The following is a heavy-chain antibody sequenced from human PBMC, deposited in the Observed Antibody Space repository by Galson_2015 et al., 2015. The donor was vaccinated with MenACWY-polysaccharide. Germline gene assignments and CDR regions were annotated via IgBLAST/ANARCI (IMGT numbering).Heavy chain of an antibody. Sequence: SLRLSCAASGFTFSSYSLNWVRQAPGKGLEWVSYISSSSSTIYYADSVKGRFTISRDNAKNSLYLQMNSLRDEDTAVYYCARDVSESDDFWSGYYSLIWSWYFDLWGRGTLVTVSS. D-gene: IGHD3-3*01. V-gene: IGHV3-48*02. CDR2: ISSSSSTI. CDR1: GFTFSSYS. CDR3: ARDVSESDDFWSGYYSLIWSWYFDL. J-gene: IGHJ2*01.